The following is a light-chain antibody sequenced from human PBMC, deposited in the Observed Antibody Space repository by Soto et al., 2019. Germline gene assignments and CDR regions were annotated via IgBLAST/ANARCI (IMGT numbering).Light chain of an antibody. CDR2: RAS. CDR3: QQYNKWPYT. V-gene: IGKV3-15*01. J-gene: IGKJ2*01. Sequence: EIVMTQSPATLSVSPGGSATLSCRASQRVSSNLAWYRQKPGQAPTLLIYRASTRATGIPATFSGSGSGTEFTLTISSLRSEDFAVYYCQQYNKWPYTFGQGTKLEI. CDR1: QRVSSN.